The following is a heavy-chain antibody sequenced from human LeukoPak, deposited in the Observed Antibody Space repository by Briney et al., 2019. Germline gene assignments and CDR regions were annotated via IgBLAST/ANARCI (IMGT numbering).Heavy chain of an antibody. Sequence: GGSLRLSCAASGFTFSSYWMYWVRQAPGKGLVWVSGISGDGSTTNYADSVKGRFTISRDNAKNTLVLQMNSLRAEDTAVYYCASPPLERCGGRSCYPYFDYWGQGTLVTVSS. CDR2: ISGDGSTT. V-gene: IGHV3-74*01. CDR3: ASPPLERCGGRSCYPYFDY. CDR1: GFTFSSYW. D-gene: IGHD2-15*01. J-gene: IGHJ4*02.